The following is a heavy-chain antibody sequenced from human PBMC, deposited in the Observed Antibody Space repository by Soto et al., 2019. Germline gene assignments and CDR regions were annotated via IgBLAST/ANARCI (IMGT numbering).Heavy chain of an antibody. CDR1: GFTVSSNY. D-gene: IGHD5-12*01. CDR3: ARHSGYAYYYYYMDV. CDR2: IYSGGST. V-gene: IGHV3-66*04. Sequence: VQLVESGGGLVQPGGSLRLSCAASGFTVSSNYMSWVRQAPGKGLEWVSVIYSGGSTYYADSVKGRFTISRDNSKNTLYLQMNSLRAEDTAVYYCARHSGYAYYYYYMDVWGKGTTVTVSS. J-gene: IGHJ6*03.